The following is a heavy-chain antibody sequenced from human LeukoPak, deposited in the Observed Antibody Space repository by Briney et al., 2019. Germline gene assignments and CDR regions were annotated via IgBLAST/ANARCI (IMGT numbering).Heavy chain of an antibody. J-gene: IGHJ4*02. CDR3: ARGGRHSSSSFQI. CDR1: GGSFSGYY. D-gene: IGHD6-6*01. Sequence: PSETLSLTCAVYGGSFSGYYWGWIRQPPGKGLEWIGEINHSGSTNYNPSLKSRVTISVDTSKNQFSLKLSSVTAADTAVYYCARGGRHSSSSFQIWGQGTLVTVSS. CDR2: INHSGST. V-gene: IGHV4-34*01.